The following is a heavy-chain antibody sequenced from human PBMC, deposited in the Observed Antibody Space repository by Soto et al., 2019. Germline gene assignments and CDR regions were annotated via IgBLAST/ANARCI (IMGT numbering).Heavy chain of an antibody. CDR2: ISSSSSTI. V-gene: IGHV3-48*01. J-gene: IGHJ6*02. D-gene: IGHD2-2*01. Sequence: GGSLRLSCAASGFTFSSYSMNWVRQAPGKGLEWVSYISSSSSTIYYADSVKGRFTISRDNAKNSLYLQMNSLRAEDTAVYYCARRETYCSSTSCYAVEDYYYGMDVWGQGTTVTVSS. CDR3: ARRETYCSSTSCYAVEDYYYGMDV. CDR1: GFTFSSYS.